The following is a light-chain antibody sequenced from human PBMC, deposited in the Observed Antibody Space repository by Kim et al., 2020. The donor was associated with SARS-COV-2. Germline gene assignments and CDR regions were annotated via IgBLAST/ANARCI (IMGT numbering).Light chain of an antibody. CDR1: KLGDKY. V-gene: IGLV3-1*01. Sequence: SYELTQPPSVSVSPGQTASITCSGNKLGDKYASWYQQKPGQSPVVVLYQDNKRPSGIPERFSGSNSGNTATLTISGTQPMDEADYYCQAWDSGTVVFGGGTKLTVL. J-gene: IGLJ2*01. CDR2: QDN. CDR3: QAWDSGTVV.